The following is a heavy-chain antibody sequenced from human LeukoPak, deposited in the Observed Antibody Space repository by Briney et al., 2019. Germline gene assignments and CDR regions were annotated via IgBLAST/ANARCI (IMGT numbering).Heavy chain of an antibody. J-gene: IGHJ4*02. CDR3: ARGRTETTMPFDS. V-gene: IGHV4-59*01. D-gene: IGHD3/OR15-3a*01. Sequence: SETLSLTCSVSGGSIRSYYWSWIRQPPGKGLEWIGFIRYTGSTNYGPSLKSRVTISVDMSRNQFSLKLNSVTAADTAVYYCARGRTETTMPFDSWGQGTLVTVSS. CDR2: IRYTGST. CDR1: GGSIRSYY.